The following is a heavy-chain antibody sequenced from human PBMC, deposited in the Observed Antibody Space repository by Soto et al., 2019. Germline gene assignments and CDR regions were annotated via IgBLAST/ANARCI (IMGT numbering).Heavy chain of an antibody. D-gene: IGHD3-9*01. CDR3: ARDYDTRAFDI. Sequence: SETLSLTCTVSGGSISSGGYYWSWIRQHPGKGLEWIGYIYYSGSTYYNPSLKSRVTISVDTSKNQFSLKLSSVTAADTAVYYCARDYDTRAFDIWGQGTMVTVSS. CDR2: IYYSGST. V-gene: IGHV4-31*03. J-gene: IGHJ3*02. CDR1: GGSISSGGYY.